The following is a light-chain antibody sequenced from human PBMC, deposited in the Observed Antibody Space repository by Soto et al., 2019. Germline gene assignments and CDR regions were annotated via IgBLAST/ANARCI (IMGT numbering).Light chain of an antibody. V-gene: IGKV1-5*01. CDR2: GAS. J-gene: IGKJ3*01. Sequence: EIQMTQSPSTLSASVGDRVTLTCRASQSISTWLAWYQQKPGKAPKVLIYGASSLESGVPSRFSGSGSGTEFTLTISSLQPDDFATYYCQQYKNYLTFGPGTKVDIK. CDR3: QQYKNYLT. CDR1: QSISTW.